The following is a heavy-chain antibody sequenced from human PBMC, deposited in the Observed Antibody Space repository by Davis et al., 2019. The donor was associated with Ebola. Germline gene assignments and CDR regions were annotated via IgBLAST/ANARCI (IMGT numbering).Heavy chain of an antibody. Sequence: MPSETLSLTCTVSGGSISSYYWSWIRQPPGKGLEWIGYIYYSGSTNYNPSLKSRVTISVDTSKNQFSLKLSSVTAADTAVNYCAREYSSGWYAGHDAFDIWGQGTMVTVSS. CDR3: AREYSSGWYAGHDAFDI. V-gene: IGHV4-59*12. CDR2: IYYSGST. J-gene: IGHJ3*02. CDR1: GGSISSYY. D-gene: IGHD6-19*01.